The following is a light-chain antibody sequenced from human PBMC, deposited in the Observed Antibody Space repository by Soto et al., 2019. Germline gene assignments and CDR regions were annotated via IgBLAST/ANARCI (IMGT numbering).Light chain of an antibody. V-gene: IGLV1-40*01. Sequence: QAVVTQPPSVSGAPGQRVTISCTGSSSNIGAGYDVHWYQQLPGTAPKLLIYGNSNRPSGVPDRFSGSKSGTSASLAITGLQAEDEADYYCQSHDNSLSGHVAFGGGTKLTVL. CDR2: GNS. CDR1: SSNIGAGYD. J-gene: IGLJ2*01. CDR3: QSHDNSLSGHVA.